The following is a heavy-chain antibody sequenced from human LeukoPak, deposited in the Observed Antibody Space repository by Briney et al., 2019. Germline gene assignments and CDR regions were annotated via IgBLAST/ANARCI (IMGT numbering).Heavy chain of an antibody. Sequence: GGSLRLSCAASGFTFSSYAMHWVRQAPGKGLEWVAVISYDGSNKHYADSVKGRFTISRDNSKNTLYLQMNSLRAEDTAVYYCARDSGGWEPLGWFDYWGQGTLVTVSS. D-gene: IGHD6-19*01. V-gene: IGHV3-30-3*01. J-gene: IGHJ4*02. CDR3: ARDSGGWEPLGWFDY. CDR1: GFTFSSYA. CDR2: ISYDGSNK.